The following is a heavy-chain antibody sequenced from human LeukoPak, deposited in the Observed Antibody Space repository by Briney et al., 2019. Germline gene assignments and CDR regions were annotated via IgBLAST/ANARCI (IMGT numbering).Heavy chain of an antibody. CDR1: GFTFSSFG. V-gene: IGHV3-23*01. D-gene: IGHD5-18*01. CDR3: AKKSFRSVYSYGTSFDY. Sequence: GGSLRLSCAASGFTFSSFGMSWVRQAPGKGLEWVSGISGSGDSTYYADSVKGRFTISRENSKKTLYLQMNSLRAEDTAVYYCAKKSFRSVYSYGTSFDYWGQGTLVTVSS. J-gene: IGHJ4*02. CDR2: ISGSGDST.